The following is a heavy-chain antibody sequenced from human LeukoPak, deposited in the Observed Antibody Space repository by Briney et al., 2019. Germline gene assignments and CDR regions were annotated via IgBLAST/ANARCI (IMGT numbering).Heavy chain of an antibody. CDR3: ARKYSSSYPLDY. V-gene: IGHV4-34*01. Sequence: SETLSLTCAVYGGSFSGYYWSWIRQPPGKGLEWIGEINHSGSTNYNPSLKSRVTISVDTSKNQFSLKLSSVTAADTAVYYCARKYSSSYPLDYWGQGTLVTVSS. J-gene: IGHJ4*02. D-gene: IGHD6-6*01. CDR2: INHSGST. CDR1: GGSFSGYY.